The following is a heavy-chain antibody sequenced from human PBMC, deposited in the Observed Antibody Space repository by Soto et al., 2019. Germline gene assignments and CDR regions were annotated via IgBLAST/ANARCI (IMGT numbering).Heavy chain of an antibody. D-gene: IGHD3-16*01. J-gene: IGHJ4*02. CDR2: TSYDGTNN. CDR1: GFTFRSYV. CDR3: ARWGTTGALDV. V-gene: IGHV3-30*19. Sequence: QVQLVESGGGVVQPGTSLRLSCVGSGFTFRSYVIHWVRQAPGKGLEWVALTSYDGTNNYYGDSVKGRFTISRDNSKNTVDLQMDSLRLEDPSLYYCARWGTTGALDVWGPGTLVSVSS.